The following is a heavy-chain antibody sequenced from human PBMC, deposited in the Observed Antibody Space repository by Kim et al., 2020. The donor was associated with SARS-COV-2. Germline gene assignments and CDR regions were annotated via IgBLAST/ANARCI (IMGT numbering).Heavy chain of an antibody. Sequence: GESLKISCKGSGYSFTSYWIGWVRQMPGKGLEWMGIIYPGDSDTRYSPSFQGQVTISADKSISTAYLQWSSLKASDTAMYYCARVGWELLPSLGYFDYWGQGTLVTVSS. D-gene: IGHD1-26*01. CDR3: ARVGWELLPSLGYFDY. J-gene: IGHJ4*02. CDR1: GYSFTSYW. CDR2: IYPGDSDT. V-gene: IGHV5-51*01.